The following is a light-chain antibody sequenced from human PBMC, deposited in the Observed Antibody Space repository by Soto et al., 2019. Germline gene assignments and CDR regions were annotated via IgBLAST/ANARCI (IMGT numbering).Light chain of an antibody. J-gene: IGKJ1*01. CDR2: SAS. CDR1: QSISSY. CDR3: QQSYSTPRT. V-gene: IGKV1-39*01. Sequence: IQMTQSPSSLSASVGDRVTITCRASQSISSYLNWYQQKPGKAPKLLIYSASSLQSGVPSRFSGSGSGTDFTLTFSSLQPEDFATYYCQQSYSTPRTFGQGTKVDIK.